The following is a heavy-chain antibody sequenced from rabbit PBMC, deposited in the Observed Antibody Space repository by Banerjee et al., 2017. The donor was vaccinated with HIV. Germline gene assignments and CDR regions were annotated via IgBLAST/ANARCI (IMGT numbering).Heavy chain of an antibody. V-gene: IGHV1S45*01. D-gene: IGHD7-1*01. CDR2: TTAGSSGST. Sequence: QEQLKESGGGLVQPEGSLTLTCTTSGFTFSSGWMSWVRQAPGKGPEWIGYTTAGSSGSTYYASWAKGRFTISKTSSTTVSLKMTSLTAADTATYFCATYDGGTGVFGLWGQGTLVTVS. CDR1: GFTFSSGW. CDR3: ATYDGGTGVFGL. J-gene: IGHJ3*01.